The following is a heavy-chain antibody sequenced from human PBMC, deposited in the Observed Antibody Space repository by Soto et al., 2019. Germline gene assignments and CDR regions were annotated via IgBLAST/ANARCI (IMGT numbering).Heavy chain of an antibody. V-gene: IGHV5-51*01. J-gene: IGHJ3*01. CDR2: IYPGDSDT. CDR3: ARQGSGYAGPWIGFDL. Sequence: PGESLKISCKGSVYSFTSYWIGWVRQMPGKGLEWMGIIYPGDSDTRYSPSFQGQVTISADKSISIAYLQWSSLKASDTAMYYCARQGSGYAGPWIGFDLWGQGTMVTVSS. CDR1: VYSFTSYW. D-gene: IGHD5-12*01.